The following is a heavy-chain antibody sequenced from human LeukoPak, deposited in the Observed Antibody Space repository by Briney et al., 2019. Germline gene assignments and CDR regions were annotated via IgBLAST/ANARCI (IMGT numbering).Heavy chain of an antibody. CDR2: ISGSGGST. CDR3: AKDRRYREGYFDY. V-gene: IGHV3-23*01. Sequence: GGSLRLSCAASGFTFSSYAMSWVRQAPGNGLEWVSAISGSGGSTYYADSVKGRFTISRDNSKNTLYLQMNSLRAEDTAVYYCAKDRRYREGYFDYWGQGTLVTVSS. CDR1: GFTFSSYA. J-gene: IGHJ4*02. D-gene: IGHD3-16*02.